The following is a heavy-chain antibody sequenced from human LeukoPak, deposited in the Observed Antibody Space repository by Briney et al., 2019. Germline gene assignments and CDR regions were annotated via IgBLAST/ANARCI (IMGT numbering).Heavy chain of an antibody. CDR1: GFIYYSYG. V-gene: IGHV3-33*01. D-gene: IGHD3-10*01. J-gene: IGHJ3*02. Sequence: PGGPLRLFCAASGFIYYSYGMLGAPHAPDKGVEWVEDIWYDGSNKDYADTVKGRFNISRDNSKNTLYLQMNSLRAEDTAVYYCARDGSDAFDIWGQGTMVTVSS. CDR3: ARDGSDAFDI. CDR2: IWYDGSNK.